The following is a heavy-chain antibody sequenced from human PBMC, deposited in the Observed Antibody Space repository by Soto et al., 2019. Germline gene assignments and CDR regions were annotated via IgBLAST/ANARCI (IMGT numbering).Heavy chain of an antibody. Sequence: GGSLRLSCAASGFTFSSYSMNWVRQAPGKGLEWVSSISSSSSYIYYADSVKGRFIISRDNAKNSLYLQMNSLRAEDTAVYYCARAGDRGSYFDYWGQGTLVTVSS. CDR3: ARAGDRGSYFDY. D-gene: IGHD1-26*01. CDR1: GFTFSSYS. CDR2: ISSSSSYI. J-gene: IGHJ4*02. V-gene: IGHV3-21*01.